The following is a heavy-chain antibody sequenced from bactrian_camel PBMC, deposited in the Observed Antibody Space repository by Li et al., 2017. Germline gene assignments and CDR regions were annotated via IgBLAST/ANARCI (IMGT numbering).Heavy chain of an antibody. D-gene: IGHD2*01. J-gene: IGHJ6*01. CDR1: GNTLTSSC. CDR2: IYSGGEPT. Sequence: HVQLVESGGGSVQAGGSLRLSCAASGNTLTSSCMAWFRQVPGKEREWVAGIYSGGEPTYYHDAVKGRFTIPRDNRENSVYLEMNSLKPEDTAMYYCVADETCVRWYLPAGSADFGAWGQGTQVTVS. V-gene: IGHV3S54*01. CDR3: VADETCVRWYLPAGSADFGA.